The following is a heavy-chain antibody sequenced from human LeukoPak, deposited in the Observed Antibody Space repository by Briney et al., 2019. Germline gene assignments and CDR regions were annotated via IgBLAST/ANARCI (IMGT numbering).Heavy chain of an antibody. CDR2: IYPGDSDT. V-gene: IGHV5-51*01. CDR1: GYIFTSYW. D-gene: IGHD1-26*01. CDR3: ARRSGSFQGDYNFDY. J-gene: IGHJ4*02. Sequence: GESLKISCKGSGYIFTSYWIAWVRQMPGKGLEWMGIIYPGDSDTRYSPSFQGQVTISADQSINPAFLQWSSLKALDTAMYYCARRSGSFQGDYNFDYWGQGTLVTVSS.